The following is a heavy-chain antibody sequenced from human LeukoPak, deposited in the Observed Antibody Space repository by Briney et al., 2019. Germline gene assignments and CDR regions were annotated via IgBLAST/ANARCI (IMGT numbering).Heavy chain of an antibody. J-gene: IGHJ4*02. V-gene: IGHV3-7*01. CDR3: ARVRSDYSSSSPPDY. CDR2: IKQDGSEK. CDR1: GFTFSSYS. Sequence: PGGSLRLSCAASGFTFSSYSMSWVRQAPGKGLEWVANIKQDGSEKYYVDSVKGRFTISRDNAKNTLYLQMNSLRAEDTAIYFCARVRSDYSSSSPPDYWGQGTPVTVSS. D-gene: IGHD6-6*01.